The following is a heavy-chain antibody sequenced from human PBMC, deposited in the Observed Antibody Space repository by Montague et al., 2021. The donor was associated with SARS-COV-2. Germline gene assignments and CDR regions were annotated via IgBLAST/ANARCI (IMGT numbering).Heavy chain of an antibody. CDR3: ARAHSGSWAHLDN. CDR1: GGSISSGSYY. Sequence: TLSLTCTVSGGSISSGSYYWSWIRQPAGKGLEWIGRIYTSGTTDYSXSLKSRDTISVDTSKNQFSLKLTSVTAADTAVYYCARAHSGSWAHLDNWGQGSLVTVSS. CDR2: IYTSGTT. V-gene: IGHV4-61*02. D-gene: IGHD5-12*01. J-gene: IGHJ4*02.